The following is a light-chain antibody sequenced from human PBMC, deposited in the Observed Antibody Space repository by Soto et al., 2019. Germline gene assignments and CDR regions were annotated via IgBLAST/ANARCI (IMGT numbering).Light chain of an antibody. CDR3: ALFLGNGISV. Sequence: QTVVTQESSFSVSPGGTVTLTCGLISGSVSTAHNPNWYQQTPGQAPRTLIYSTSSRSSGVPDRLSGSILGNKAALTITGAQADDESDYYCALFLGNGISVFGTGTKVSV. CDR2: STS. V-gene: IGLV8-61*01. CDR1: SGSVSTAHN. J-gene: IGLJ1*01.